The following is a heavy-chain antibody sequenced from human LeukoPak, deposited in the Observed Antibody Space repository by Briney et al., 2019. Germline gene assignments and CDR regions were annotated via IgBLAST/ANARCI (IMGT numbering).Heavy chain of an antibody. CDR1: GFTFSSYG. CDR3: ARDRSGSGWAPDY. D-gene: IGHD6-19*01. CDR2: IWYDGSNK. J-gene: IGHJ4*02. V-gene: IGHV3-33*01. Sequence: PGGSLRLSCAASGFTFSSYGMHWVRQAPGKGLEWVAVIWYDGSNKYYADSVKGRFTISRDNSKNTLYLQMNSLRAEDTAVYYCARDRSGSGWAPDYWGQGTLVTVSS.